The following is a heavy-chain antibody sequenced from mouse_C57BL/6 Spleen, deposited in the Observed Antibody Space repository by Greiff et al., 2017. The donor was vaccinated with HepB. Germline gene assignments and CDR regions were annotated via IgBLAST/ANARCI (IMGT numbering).Heavy chain of an antibody. J-gene: IGHJ2*01. CDR1: GYTFTDYY. V-gene: IGHV1-77*01. D-gene: IGHD2-4*01. Sequence: VQLQQSGAELVKPGASVKISCKASGYTFTDYYINWVKQRPGQGLEWIGKIGPGSGSTYYNEKFKGKATLTADKSSSTAYMQLSSLTSEDSAVYFSANEWNRMITTCDYWGQGTTLTVSS. CDR2: IGPGSGST. CDR3: ANEWNRMITTCDY.